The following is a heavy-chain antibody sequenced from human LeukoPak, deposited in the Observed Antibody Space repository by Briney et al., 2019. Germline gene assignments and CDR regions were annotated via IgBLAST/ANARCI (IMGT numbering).Heavy chain of an antibody. CDR1: GFTFSSYS. Sequence: GGSLRLSCAASGFTFSSYSMNWVRQAPGKGLEWVSSISSSSSYIYYADSVKGRFTISRDNAKNSLYLQMNSLRAEDTAVYYCARDIFGGYSYGHDAFDIWGQGTMVTVSS. CDR3: ARDIFGGYSYGHDAFDI. V-gene: IGHV3-21*01. J-gene: IGHJ3*02. D-gene: IGHD5-18*01. CDR2: ISSSSSYI.